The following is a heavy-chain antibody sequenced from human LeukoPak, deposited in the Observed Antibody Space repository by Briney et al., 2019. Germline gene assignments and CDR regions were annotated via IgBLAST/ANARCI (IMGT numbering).Heavy chain of an antibody. CDR1: GFTFSSYW. CDR3: ARGGGDGYKGY. D-gene: IGHD5-24*01. J-gene: IGHJ4*02. CDR2: IKQDGSEK. Sequence: PGGSLRLSCAASGFTFSSYWMSWVRQAPGKGLEWVANIKQDGSEKYYVDSVKGRFTISRDNAKNSLYLQTNSLRAEDTAVYYCARGGGDGYKGYWGQGTLVTVSS. V-gene: IGHV3-7*01.